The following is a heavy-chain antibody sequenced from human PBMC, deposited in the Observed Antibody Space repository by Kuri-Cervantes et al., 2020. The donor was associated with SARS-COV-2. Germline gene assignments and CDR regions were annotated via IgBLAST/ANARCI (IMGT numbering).Heavy chain of an antibody. CDR1: GGSISSGGYS. CDR3: GRGGDYDYSSGYSQYVQR. V-gene: IGHV4-30-2*01. J-gene: IGHJ1*01. D-gene: IGHD3-3*01. Sequence: SETLSLTCEVSGGSISSGGYSWAWIRQPPGKGLEWIGYIYQSGGTYYNPPLKSRVIISVDRSKNQFSLKLESVTAADTAVYYCGRGGDYDYSSGYSQYVQRWGQGTQVTVSS. CDR2: IYQSGGT.